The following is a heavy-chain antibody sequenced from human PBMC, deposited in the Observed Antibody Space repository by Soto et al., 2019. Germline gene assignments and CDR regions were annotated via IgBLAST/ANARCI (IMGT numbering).Heavy chain of an antibody. CDR3: ATSYGSGYRAFDY. D-gene: IGHD3-10*01. J-gene: IGHJ4*02. V-gene: IGHV1-69*02. Sequence: QVQLVQSGAELKKPGSSVKVSCKASGDTFSFYTINWVRQAPGLGLEWMGRVNPILSMSNYAQKFQGRVTMTADQSTSPAYMELRSLRSEDTAFYYCATSYGSGYRAFDYWGQGALVTVSS. CDR2: VNPILSMS. CDR1: GDTFSFYT.